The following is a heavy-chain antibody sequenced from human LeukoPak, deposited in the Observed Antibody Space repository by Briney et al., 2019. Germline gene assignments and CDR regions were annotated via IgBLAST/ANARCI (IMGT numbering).Heavy chain of an antibody. Sequence: PSETLSLTCAVYGGSFSGYYWSWIRQPPGKGLEWIGEINHSGSTNYNPSLKSRVTISVDTSKNQFSLKLSSVTAADTAVYYCARVRRLWGYFDYWGQGTLVTVSS. CDR3: ARVRRLWGYFDY. CDR1: GGSFSGYY. J-gene: IGHJ4*02. V-gene: IGHV4-34*01. D-gene: IGHD4/OR15-4a*01. CDR2: INHSGST.